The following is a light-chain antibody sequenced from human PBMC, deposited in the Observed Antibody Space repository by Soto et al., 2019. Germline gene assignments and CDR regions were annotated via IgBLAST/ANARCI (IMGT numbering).Light chain of an antibody. J-gene: IGKJ4*01. V-gene: IGKV1-9*01. Sequence: IQLTQSPSSLSASVGDRVTITCRASQGIGSYLAWYQQMPGKAPELLIYAASTLPSGVPTRFSGSGSGTDFTLTISSLQPEDFATYYCQPFSSYPLTFGGGTKVEIK. CDR3: QPFSSYPLT. CDR2: AAS. CDR1: QGIGSY.